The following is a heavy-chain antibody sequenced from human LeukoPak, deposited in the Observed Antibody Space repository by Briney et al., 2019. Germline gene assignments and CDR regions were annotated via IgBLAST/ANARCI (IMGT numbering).Heavy chain of an antibody. CDR2: ISTSGST. J-gene: IGHJ5*02. V-gene: IGHV4-4*07. CDR1: GGSISSYY. CDR3: ARGGAAALNWFDP. Sequence: PSETLSLTCTVSGGSISSYYWSWIRQPAGKGLKWIGHISTSGSTNHNPSLKSRVTMSVDTSKNQFSLKLSSVTAADTAVYYCARGGAAALNWFDPWGQGTLVTVSS. D-gene: IGHD6-13*01.